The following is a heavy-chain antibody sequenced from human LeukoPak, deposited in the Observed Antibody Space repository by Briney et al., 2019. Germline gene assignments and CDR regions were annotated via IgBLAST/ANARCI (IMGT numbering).Heavy chain of an antibody. D-gene: IGHD6-19*01. J-gene: IGHJ6*02. Sequence: ASVKVSCKASGGTFSSYAISWVRQAPGQGLEWMGWISAYNGNTNYAQKLQGRVTMTTDTSTSTAYMELRSLRSDDTAVYYCARDAVYSSGWSYYYYGMDVWGQGTTVTVSS. CDR1: GGTFSSYA. CDR2: ISAYNGNT. CDR3: ARDAVYSSGWSYYYYGMDV. V-gene: IGHV1-18*01.